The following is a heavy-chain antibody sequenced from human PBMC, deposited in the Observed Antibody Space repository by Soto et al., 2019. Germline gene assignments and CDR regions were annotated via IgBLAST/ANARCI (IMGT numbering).Heavy chain of an antibody. Sequence: EVQLVESGGGLVKPGGSLRLSCAASGFTFSNAWMSWVRQAPGKGLEWVGRIKSKTDGGTTDYAAPVKGRFTISRDDSKNTLYLQMNSLKTEDTAVYYCTTPIIGATHSGYFDLWGRGTLVTVSS. D-gene: IGHD5-12*01. CDR3: TTPIIGATHSGYFDL. J-gene: IGHJ2*01. V-gene: IGHV3-15*01. CDR1: GFTFSNAW. CDR2: IKSKTDGGTT.